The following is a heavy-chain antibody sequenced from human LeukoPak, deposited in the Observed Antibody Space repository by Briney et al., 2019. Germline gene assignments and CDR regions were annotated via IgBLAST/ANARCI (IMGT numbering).Heavy chain of an antibody. V-gene: IGHV4-31*03. D-gene: IGHD3-10*01. CDR1: GGPISSGGYF. CDR2: NYYSGST. Sequence: TLSLTCTVSGGPISSGGYFWSWIRQHPGKGLEWIGYNYYSGSTDFNPSLKSRVTISVDTSKNQFSLKLSSVTAADTAVYYCARDRGGSSYYYGLDVWGQGTTVTVSS. CDR3: ARDRGGSSYYYGLDV. J-gene: IGHJ6*02.